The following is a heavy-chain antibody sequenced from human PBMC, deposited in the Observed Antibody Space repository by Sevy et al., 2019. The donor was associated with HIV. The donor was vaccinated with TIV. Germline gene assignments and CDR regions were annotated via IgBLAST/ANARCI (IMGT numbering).Heavy chain of an antibody. CDR2: IYYSGST. V-gene: IGHV4-39*01. D-gene: IGHD1-1*01. CDR1: GGSISSSNYY. J-gene: IGHJ6*03. Sequence: SETLSLTCTVSGGSISSSNYYWGWIRQPPGKGLEWIGNIYYSGSTSNNPSLKSRVTTSVDTSKNQFSLKLSSVTAADTAVYYCARQTRKSGKWISKLERRNYYYYYMDVWGKGTTVTVSS. CDR3: ARQTRKSGKWISKLERRNYYYYYMDV.